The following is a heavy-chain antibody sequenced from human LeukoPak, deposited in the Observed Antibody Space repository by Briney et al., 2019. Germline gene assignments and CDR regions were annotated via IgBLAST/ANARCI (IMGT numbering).Heavy chain of an antibody. V-gene: IGHV3-23*01. CDR2: ISGSGGST. D-gene: IGHD3-22*01. J-gene: IGHJ3*02. CDR3: AQDYYYDSSAITGAFDI. Sequence: PGGSLRLSCAASGFTFSSYAMSWVRQAPGKGLEWVSAISGSGGSTYYADSVKGRFTISRDNSKNTLYLQMNSLRAEDTAVYYCAQDYYYDSSAITGAFDIWGQGTMVTVSS. CDR1: GFTFSSYA.